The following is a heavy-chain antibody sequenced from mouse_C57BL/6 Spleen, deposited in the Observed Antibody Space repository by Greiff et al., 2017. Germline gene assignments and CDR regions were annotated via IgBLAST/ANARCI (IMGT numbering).Heavy chain of an antibody. CDR2: IYPGDGDT. J-gene: IGHJ2*01. D-gene: IGHD2-3*01. Sequence: VQLQESGPELVKPGASVKISCKASGYAFSSSWMNWVKQRPGKGLEWIGRIYPGDGDTNYNGKFKGKATLTADKSSSTAYMQLSSLTSEDSAVXFCARSDGYPYYFDYWGQGTTLTVSS. CDR1: GYAFSSSW. CDR3: ARSDGYPYYFDY. V-gene: IGHV1-82*01.